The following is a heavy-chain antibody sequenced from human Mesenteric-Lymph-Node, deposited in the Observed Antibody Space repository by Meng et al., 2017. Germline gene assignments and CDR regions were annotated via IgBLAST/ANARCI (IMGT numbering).Heavy chain of an antibody. CDR1: GYIFTNNS. Sequence: QVQVVLVGAVGKELEASVKLSCKASGYIFTNNSMAWVRVPHGQGLEWNGWINTGAGNTKYSQEFQGRVTITTDTYASNDYMELSRMRSEDKAVYYCARKYAGYASLDFWGQGTQVTVSS. CDR3: ARKYAGYASLDF. V-gene: IGHV1-3*04. D-gene: IGHD3-16*02. CDR2: INTGAGNT. J-gene: IGHJ4*02.